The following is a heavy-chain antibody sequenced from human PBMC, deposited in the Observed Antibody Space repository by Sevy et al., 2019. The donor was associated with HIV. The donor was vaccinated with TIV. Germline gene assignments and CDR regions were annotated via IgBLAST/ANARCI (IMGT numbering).Heavy chain of an antibody. D-gene: IGHD2-8*01. V-gene: IGHV3-23*01. CDR3: AKALNPALESMLQVNLRTLKGFDV. CDR2: ISGPGYNT. J-gene: IGHJ3*01. CDR1: GFTFNTHA. Sequence: GSLRLSCAASGFTFNTHAMNWVRQAPGKGLEWVSTISGPGYNTYYADSVKGRFTISRDNSQNTLHLKMNSLRADDTAVYYCAKALNPALESMLQVNLRTLKGFDVWGQGTMVTVSS.